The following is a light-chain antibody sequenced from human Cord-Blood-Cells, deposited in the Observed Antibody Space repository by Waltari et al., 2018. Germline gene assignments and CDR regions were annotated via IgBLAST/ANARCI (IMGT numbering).Light chain of an antibody. J-gene: IGLJ2*01. CDR2: SNN. CDR1: SPNTGSNT. Sequence: QSVLPQPPSASGTPGPRVTISCSGSSPNTGSNTVTWYQQPPGTAPKLLIYSNNQRPSGGPDRFSGSKSGTSASLAISGLQSEDEADYYCAAWDDSLNGVVFGGGTKLTVL. CDR3: AAWDDSLNGVV. V-gene: IGLV1-44*01.